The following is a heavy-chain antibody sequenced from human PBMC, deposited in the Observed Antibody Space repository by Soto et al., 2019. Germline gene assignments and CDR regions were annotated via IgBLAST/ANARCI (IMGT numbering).Heavy chain of an antibody. CDR2: IYYSGST. V-gene: IGHV4-39*01. CDR3: ARQFGGNSGWYFDL. Sequence: SETLSLTCTVSGGSISSSSYYWGWIRQPPGKGLEWIGSIYYSGSTYYNPSLKSRVTISVDTSKNQFSLKLSSVTAADTAVYYCARQFGGNSGWYFDLWGRGTLVTVSS. J-gene: IGHJ2*01. CDR1: GGSISSSSYY. D-gene: IGHD2-21*02.